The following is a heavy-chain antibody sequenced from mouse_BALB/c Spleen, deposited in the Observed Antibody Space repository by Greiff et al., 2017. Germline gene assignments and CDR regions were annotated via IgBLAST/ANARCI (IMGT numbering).Heavy chain of an antibody. J-gene: IGHJ1*01. Sequence: QVQLQQSGAELMKPGASVKISCKATGYTFSSYWIEWVKQRPGHGLEWIGEILPGSGSTNYNEKFKGKATFTADTSSNTAYMQLSSLTSEDSAVYYCARGGYYGSSSWYFDVWGAGTTVTVSS. CDR3: ARGGYYGSSSWYFDV. CDR2: ILPGSGST. V-gene: IGHV1-9*01. CDR1: GYTFSSYW. D-gene: IGHD1-1*01.